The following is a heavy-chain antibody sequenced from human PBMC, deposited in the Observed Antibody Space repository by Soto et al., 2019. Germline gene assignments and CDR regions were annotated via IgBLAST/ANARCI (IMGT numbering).Heavy chain of an antibody. Sequence: PGGSLTLSCAASGFTFSDYDMSWIRQAPGKGLELVSYITTRGITTYYADAVKGRFTISRDDAKNSLSLQMNSLRAEDTAVYYCARNGGTFDPWGQGTQVTVSS. J-gene: IGHJ5*02. V-gene: IGHV3-11*01. CDR3: ARNGGTFDP. D-gene: IGHD7-27*01. CDR2: ITTRGITT. CDR1: GFTFSDYD.